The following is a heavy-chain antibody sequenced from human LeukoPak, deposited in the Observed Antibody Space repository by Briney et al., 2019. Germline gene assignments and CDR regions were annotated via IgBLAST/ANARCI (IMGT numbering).Heavy chain of an antibody. J-gene: IGHJ2*01. Sequence: PGRSLRLSCAASGFTFSSFGMHWVRQAPGKGLEGVAVICCDGSDQRYADPVKGRFTVSRDNPKNMVYLQMSSLGAEDTAVYYCARDRNWGKTSWYLDLWGRGNLVTVSS. CDR2: ICCDGSDQ. V-gene: IGHV3-33*01. CDR3: ARDRNWGKTSWYLDL. D-gene: IGHD7-27*01. CDR1: GFTFSSFG.